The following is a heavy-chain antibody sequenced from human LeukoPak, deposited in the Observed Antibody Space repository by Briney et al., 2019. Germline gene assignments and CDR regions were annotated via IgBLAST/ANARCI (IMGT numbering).Heavy chain of an antibody. J-gene: IGHJ5*02. V-gene: IGHV1-46*01. CDR2: INPSGGST. CDR3: ARDNYDSSGYYQNWFDP. Sequence: ASVKVSCKASGYTFASYYMHWVRQAPGQGLEWMGIINPSGGSTSYAQKFQGRVTMTRDMSTSTVYMELSSLRSEDTAVYYCARDNYDSSGYYQNWFDPWGQGTLVTVSS. D-gene: IGHD3-22*01. CDR1: GYTFASYY.